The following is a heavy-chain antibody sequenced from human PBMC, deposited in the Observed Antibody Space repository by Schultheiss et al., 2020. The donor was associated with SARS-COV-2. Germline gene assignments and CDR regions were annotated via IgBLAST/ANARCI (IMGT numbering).Heavy chain of an antibody. CDR2: IYRGDSDA. CDR3: ALWNDVIARNYGMDV. D-gene: IGHD1-1*01. V-gene: IGHV5-51*01. J-gene: IGHJ6*02. CDR1: GYSFTSNW. Sequence: GGSLRLSCQGSGYSFTSNWIGWVRQMPGKGLELKGIIYRGDSDARYCPSFQGQVTISADKSINTTYLQWSSLKASDTAMYYCALWNDVIARNYGMDVWGQGTTVTVSS.